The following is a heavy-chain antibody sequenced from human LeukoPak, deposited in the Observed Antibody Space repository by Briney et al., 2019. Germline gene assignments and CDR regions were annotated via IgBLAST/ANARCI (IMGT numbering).Heavy chain of an antibody. CDR3: AKTSQLDWLLPFDF. CDR1: GFTVSSNY. Sequence: PGGSLRLSCAASGFTVSSNYMSWVRQAPGKGLEWVSVIYSGGSTYYADSVKGRFTISRDNSKNTLYLQMNSLRAEDTAVYYCAKTSQLDWLLPFDFWGQGTLVTVSS. D-gene: IGHD3-9*01. J-gene: IGHJ4*02. CDR2: IYSGGST. V-gene: IGHV3-66*01.